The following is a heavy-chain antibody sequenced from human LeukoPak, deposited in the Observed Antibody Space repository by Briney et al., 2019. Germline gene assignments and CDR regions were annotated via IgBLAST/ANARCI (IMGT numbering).Heavy chain of an antibody. J-gene: IGHJ3*02. Sequence: PSQTLSLTCTVSGGSISSSSYYWGWIRQPPGKGLEWIGSIHYSGSTYYSPSLKSRVTISVGTSKNQFSLKLTSVTAADTAVYYCAREELVGSAFEIWGQGTMVTVSS. CDR1: GGSISSSSYY. D-gene: IGHD1-26*01. V-gene: IGHV4-39*07. CDR2: IHYSGST. CDR3: AREELVGSAFEI.